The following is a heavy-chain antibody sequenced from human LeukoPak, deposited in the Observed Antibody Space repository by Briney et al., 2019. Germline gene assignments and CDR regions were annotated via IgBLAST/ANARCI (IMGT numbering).Heavy chain of an antibody. CDR1: GGSFSGYY. V-gene: IGHV4-34*01. Sequence: SETLSLTCAVYGGSFSGYYWSWIRQPPGKGLEWIGEINHSGSTNYNPSLKSRVTISVDTSKNQFSLKLSSVTAADTAVYYCARFHGWWNRIDYWGQGTLVTVSS. J-gene: IGHJ4*02. CDR3: ARFHGWWNRIDY. D-gene: IGHD1/OR15-1a*01. CDR2: INHSGST.